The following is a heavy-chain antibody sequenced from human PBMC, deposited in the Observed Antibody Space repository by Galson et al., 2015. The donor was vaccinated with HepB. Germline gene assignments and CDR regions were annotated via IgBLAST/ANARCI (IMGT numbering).Heavy chain of an antibody. V-gene: IGHV5-51*03. CDR1: GYSFTSYW. CDR2: IYPGDSDT. CDR3: ARGNLWFGELLGLGFDY. Sequence: QSGAEVKKPGESLKISCKGSGYSFTSYWIGWVRQMPGKGLEWMGIIYPGDSDTRYSPSFQGQVTISADKSISTAYLQWSSLKASDTAMYYCARGNLWFGELLGLGFDYWGQGTLVTVSS. J-gene: IGHJ4*02. D-gene: IGHD3-10*01.